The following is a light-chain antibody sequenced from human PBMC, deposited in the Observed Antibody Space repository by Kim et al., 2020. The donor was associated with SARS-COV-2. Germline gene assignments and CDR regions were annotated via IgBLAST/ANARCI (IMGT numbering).Light chain of an antibody. CDR2: DTS. CDR1: HHITDIY. CDR3: HHYGNSART. V-gene: IGKV3-20*01. J-gene: IGKJ1*01. Sequence: SPGERATLSCRASHHITDIYITWYQHKPGQAPSLLIFDTSIRATGIPDRFSGSGSGTDFTLTISRLEPEDFAMYYCHHYGNSARTFGQGTKVDIK.